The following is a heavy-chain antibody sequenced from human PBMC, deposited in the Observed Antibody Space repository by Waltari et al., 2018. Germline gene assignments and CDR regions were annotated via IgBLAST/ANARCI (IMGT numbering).Heavy chain of an antibody. D-gene: IGHD3-10*01. CDR2: TFYRSKWYY. J-gene: IGHJ4*02. CDR3: ARGRDSAFDY. Sequence: QVQLQQSGPGLVKPSQTISLTFAISGASASINGCAWHWIRQSPSRGLEWLGRTFYRSKWYYDYAISVKSRITINADTSKNQFFLQLNSVTPEDTAVYYCARGRDSAFDYWGQGTLVTVSS. CDR1: GASASINGCA. V-gene: IGHV6-1*01.